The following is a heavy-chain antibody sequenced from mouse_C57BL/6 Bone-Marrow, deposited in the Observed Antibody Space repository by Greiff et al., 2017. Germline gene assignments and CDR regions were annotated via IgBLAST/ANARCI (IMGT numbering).Heavy chain of an antibody. J-gene: IGHJ2*01. V-gene: IGHV3-6*01. Sequence: DVKLQESGPGLVKPSQSLSLTCSVTGYSITSGYYWNWIRQFPGNKLEWMGYISDNGSNNYNPSLKNRISITRDTSKNQFFLKLNSVTTEDTATYYCARDLLWSFDYWGQGTTLTVSS. CDR2: ISDNGSN. CDR1: GYSITSGYY. CDR3: ARDLLWSFDY. D-gene: IGHD2-10*01.